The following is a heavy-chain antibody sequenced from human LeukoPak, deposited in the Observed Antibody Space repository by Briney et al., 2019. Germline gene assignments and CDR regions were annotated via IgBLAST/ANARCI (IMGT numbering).Heavy chain of an antibody. V-gene: IGHV3-64D*06. CDR1: GFTFNTYA. CDR2: ISTDGGGT. J-gene: IGHJ5*02. D-gene: IGHD6-13*01. Sequence: PGGSLRLSCSASGFTFNTYAMHWVRQAPGKGLEYVSAISTDGGGTYYADSVKGRFTIFRDNSKNTLYLQMNSLRAEDTAVYYCVRYGNSCYDPWGQGTLVIVSS. CDR3: VRYGNSCYDP.